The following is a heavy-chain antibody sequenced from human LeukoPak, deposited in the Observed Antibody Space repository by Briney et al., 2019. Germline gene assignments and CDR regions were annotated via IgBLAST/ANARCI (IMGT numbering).Heavy chain of an antibody. D-gene: IGHD3-9*01. CDR1: GHTFTSYD. CDR2: MNPNSGNT. Sequence: ASVKVSCKASGHTFTSYDINWVRQATGQGLEWMGWMNPNSGNTGYAQKFQGRVTMTRNTSISTAYMELSSLRSEDTAVYYCARGGYPNYDILTGYYEDYYYYGMDVWGQGTTVTVSS. V-gene: IGHV1-8*01. CDR3: ARGGYPNYDILTGYYEDYYYYGMDV. J-gene: IGHJ6*02.